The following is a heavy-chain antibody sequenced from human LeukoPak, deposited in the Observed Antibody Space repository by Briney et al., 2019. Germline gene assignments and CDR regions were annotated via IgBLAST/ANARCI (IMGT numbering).Heavy chain of an antibody. CDR3: ATKPLDYYDSSGYYSHFDY. V-gene: IGHV1-46*01. D-gene: IGHD3-22*01. Sequence: ASVKVSCKASGYTFTSYYMHWVRQAPGEGLEWMGIINPSGGSTSYAQKFQGRVTMTRDMSTSTVYMELSSLRSEDTAVYYCATKPLDYYDSSGYYSHFDYWGQGTLVTVSS. CDR2: INPSGGST. J-gene: IGHJ4*02. CDR1: GYTFTSYY.